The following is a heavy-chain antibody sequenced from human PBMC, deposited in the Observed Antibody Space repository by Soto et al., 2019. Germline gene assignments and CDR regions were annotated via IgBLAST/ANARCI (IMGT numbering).Heavy chain of an antibody. D-gene: IGHD3-3*01. CDR3: ARESGNSCRAFDN. V-gene: IGHV1-3*01. J-gene: IGHJ3*02. Sequence: QFQLVQSGAEVRKPGASVKVSCKASGHTFTTYDIHWVLQAPGQGLEWMGWINAANGNTKYSQKFQGRVTITRDTSGSTAYRELSWLRSEDTAVYYCARESGNSCRAFDNGGPGTMVTVSS. CDR2: INAANGNT. CDR1: GHTFTTYD.